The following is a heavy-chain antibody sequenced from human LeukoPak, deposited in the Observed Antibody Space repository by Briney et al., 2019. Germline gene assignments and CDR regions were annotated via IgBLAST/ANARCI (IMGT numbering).Heavy chain of an antibody. D-gene: IGHD3-10*01. J-gene: IGHJ6*03. V-gene: IGHV4-31*03. CDR2: IYYSGST. CDR3: AAPLWFGEGHYMDV. CDR1: GGSISSGGYY. Sequence: PSQTLSLTCTVSGGSISSGGYYWSWIRQHPGKGLEWIGYIYYSGSTYYNPSLKSRVTISVDTSKNQFSLKLSSVTAADTAVYYCAAPLWFGEGHYMDVWGKGTTVTVSS.